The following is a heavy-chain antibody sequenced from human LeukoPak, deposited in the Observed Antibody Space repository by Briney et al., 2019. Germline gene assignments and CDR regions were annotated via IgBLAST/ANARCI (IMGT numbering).Heavy chain of an antibody. J-gene: IGHJ4*01. CDR1: GYSFTRHG. Sequence: GASVKVSCKASGYSFTRHGLNWVRQAPGQGLEWVGCFNTNTGSPMYAQGFTGRFVFSLDTPVSTAYLQISSLKAEDTAVYYCARNYYYSSGYDYWDQGTLVTVSS. D-gene: IGHD3-22*01. CDR3: ARNYYYSSGYDY. V-gene: IGHV7-4-1*02. CDR2: FNTNTGSP.